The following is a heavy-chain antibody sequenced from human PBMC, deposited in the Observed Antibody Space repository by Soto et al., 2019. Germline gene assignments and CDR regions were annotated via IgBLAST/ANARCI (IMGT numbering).Heavy chain of an antibody. J-gene: IGHJ4*02. CDR3: ASGYCSGGSCYYNLDY. Sequence: QVQLQESGPGLVKPSQTLSLTCTVSGGSISSGGYYWSWIRQHPGKGLEWIGYIYYSGSTYYNPSLKSRGTISVDTSKNQFSLKLSSVTAADTAVYYCASGYCSGGSCYYNLDYWGQGTLVTVSS. CDR2: IYYSGST. V-gene: IGHV4-31*03. D-gene: IGHD2-15*01. CDR1: GGSISSGGYY.